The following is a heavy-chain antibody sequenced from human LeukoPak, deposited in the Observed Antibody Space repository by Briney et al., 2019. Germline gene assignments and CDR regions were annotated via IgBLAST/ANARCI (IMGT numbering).Heavy chain of an antibody. Sequence: PSETLSLTCTVSGGSISSSSYYWGWIRQPPGKGLEWIGSIYYSGSTYYNPSLKSRVTISVDTSKNQFSLKLSSVTAADTAVYYCARVIAAAGTSVDYWGQGTLVTVSS. CDR2: IYYSGST. V-gene: IGHV4-39*01. J-gene: IGHJ4*02. CDR3: ARVIAAAGTSVDY. CDR1: GGSISSSSYY. D-gene: IGHD6-13*01.